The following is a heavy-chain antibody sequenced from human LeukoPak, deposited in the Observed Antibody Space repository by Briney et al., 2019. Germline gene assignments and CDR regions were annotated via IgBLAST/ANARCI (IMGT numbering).Heavy chain of an antibody. D-gene: IGHD3-10*01. J-gene: IGHJ3*02. CDR2: IKRNGSEK. CDR3: ARARDYGSGKVNAFDI. CDR1: GFTFTNYA. Sequence: PGGSLRLSCAASGFTFTNYAMRWVRQAPGKGLEWVANIKRNGSEKYYVDSVKGRFTISRDNAENSLYLQMNSLRAEDTAVYYCARARDYGSGKVNAFDIWGQGTMVTVSS. V-gene: IGHV3-7*05.